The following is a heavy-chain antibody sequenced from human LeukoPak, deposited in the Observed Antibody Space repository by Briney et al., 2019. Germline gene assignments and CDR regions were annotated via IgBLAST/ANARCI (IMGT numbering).Heavy chain of an antibody. CDR1: GGSISSGSYY. CDR3: ARLGGGRGRAFDI. D-gene: IGHD2-15*01. Sequence: ASQTLSLTCTVSGGSISSGSYYWSWIRQPAGKGLEWIGRIYTSGSTNYNPSLKSRVTISVDTSKNQFSLKLSSVTAADTAVYYCARLGGGRGRAFDIWGQGTMVTVSS. V-gene: IGHV4-61*02. J-gene: IGHJ3*02. CDR2: IYTSGST.